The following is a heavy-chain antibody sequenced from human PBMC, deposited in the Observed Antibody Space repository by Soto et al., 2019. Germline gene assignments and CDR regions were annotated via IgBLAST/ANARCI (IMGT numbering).Heavy chain of an antibody. D-gene: IGHD2-15*01. CDR1: GGSISSYY. Sequence: LSLTCTVSGGSISSYYWSWIRQPPGKGLEWIGYIYYSGSTNYNPSLKSRVAISVDTSKNQFSLKLSSVTAADTAVYYCAREGYGGNGYYYGMDVWGQGTTVTGLL. J-gene: IGHJ6*02. CDR2: IYYSGST. CDR3: AREGYGGNGYYYGMDV. V-gene: IGHV4-59*01.